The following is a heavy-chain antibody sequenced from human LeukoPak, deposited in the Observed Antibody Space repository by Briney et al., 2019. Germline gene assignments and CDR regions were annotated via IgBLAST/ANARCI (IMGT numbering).Heavy chain of an antibody. CDR3: ARREGYYYGSGNAFDI. CDR2: IYYSGST. J-gene: IGHJ3*02. Sequence: PSETLSLTCTVSGGSISSSSYYWGWIRQPPGKGLEWIGSIYYSGSTYYNPSLKSRVTISVDTSKNQFSLKQSSVTAADTAVYYCARREGYYYGSGNAFDIWGQGTMVTVSS. D-gene: IGHD3-10*01. V-gene: IGHV4-39*01. CDR1: GGSISSSSYY.